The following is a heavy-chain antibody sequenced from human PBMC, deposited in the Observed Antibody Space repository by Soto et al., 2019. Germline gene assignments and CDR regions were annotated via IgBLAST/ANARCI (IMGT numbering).Heavy chain of an antibody. CDR2: IHYSGST. CDR3: VRKGASGSYSN. D-gene: IGHD1-26*01. V-gene: IGHV4-59*08. Sequence: QVQLQESGPGLVKPSETLSLTCTVSGGSISGYFWSWIRQPPGKGLEWIGIIHYSGSTDYNPSLKXRVTIAVDTSKNQFSLKLSSVSAADTAVYYCVRKGASGSYSNWGQGTLVTVSS. J-gene: IGHJ4*02. CDR1: GGSISGYF.